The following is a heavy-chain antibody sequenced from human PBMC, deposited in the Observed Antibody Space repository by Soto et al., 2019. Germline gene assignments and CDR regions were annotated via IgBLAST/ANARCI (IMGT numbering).Heavy chain of an antibody. V-gene: IGHV3-23*01. CDR3: AKCSAYTWNDDCRFDP. Sequence: PGGSLRLSCAASGFTFSSYAMSWARQAPGKGLEWVSAISGSGGSTYYADSGKGRFTISRDNSKNTLYLQMNSLRAEDTAVYYCAKCSAYTWNDDCRFDPWGQGTLVTVSS. CDR2: ISGSGGST. CDR1: GFTFSSYA. D-gene: IGHD1-1*01. J-gene: IGHJ5*02.